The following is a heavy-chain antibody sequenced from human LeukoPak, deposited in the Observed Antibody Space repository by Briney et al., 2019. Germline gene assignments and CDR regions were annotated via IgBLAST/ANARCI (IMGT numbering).Heavy chain of an antibody. V-gene: IGHV4-59*01. J-gene: IGHJ4*02. CDR2: IYYSGST. Sequence: SETLSLTCTVSGGSISSYYWSWIRQPPGKGLEWIGYIYYSGSTNYNPSLKSRVTISVDTSKNQFSLKLSSLTAADTAVYYCARRAAVAGVIDYWGQGTLVTVSS. D-gene: IGHD6-19*01. CDR1: GGSISSYY. CDR3: ARRAAVAGVIDY.